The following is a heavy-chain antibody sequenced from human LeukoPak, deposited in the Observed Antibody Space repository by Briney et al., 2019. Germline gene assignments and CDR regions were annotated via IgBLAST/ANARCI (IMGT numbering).Heavy chain of an antibody. CDR2: ISYDGSNK. J-gene: IGHJ4*02. CDR3: AKVVVPAAMGGDYFDY. V-gene: IGHV3-30*18. D-gene: IGHD2-2*01. Sequence: GRSLRLSCAASGFTFSSYGMHWARQAPGKGLEWVAVISYDGSNKYYADSVKGRFTISRDNSKNTLYLQMNSLRAEDTAVYYCAKVVVPAAMGGDYFDYWGQGTLVTVSS. CDR1: GFTFSSYG.